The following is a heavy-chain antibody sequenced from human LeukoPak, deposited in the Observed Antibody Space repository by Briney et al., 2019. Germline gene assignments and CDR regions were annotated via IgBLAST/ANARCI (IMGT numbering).Heavy chain of an antibody. D-gene: IGHD3-3*01. CDR3: ARARRDFWSGYGLDY. J-gene: IGHJ4*02. CDR2: INHSGST. Sequence: SETLSLTCAVYGGSFSGYYWSWIRQPPGKGLEWIGEINHSGSTNYNPSLKSRVTISVDTSKNQFSLKLSSVTAADTAVYYCARARRDFWSGYGLDYWGQGTLVTVSS. V-gene: IGHV4-34*01. CDR1: GGSFSGYY.